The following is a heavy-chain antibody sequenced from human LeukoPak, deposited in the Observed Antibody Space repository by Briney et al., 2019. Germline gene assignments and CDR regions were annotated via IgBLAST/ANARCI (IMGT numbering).Heavy chain of an antibody. Sequence: ESGPTLVNPTQTLTLTCTFSGFSLTTSGMCVTWIRQPPGKALEWLARIDWDDDKFYITSLKTRLTISKDTSKNQVVLTMTNMDPVDTATYYCARMGGYNSGLRFLDYWGQGTLVTVSS. CDR1: GFSLTTSGMC. V-gene: IGHV2-70*17. J-gene: IGHJ4*02. D-gene: IGHD5-18*01. CDR2: IDWDDDK. CDR3: ARMGGYNSGLRFLDY.